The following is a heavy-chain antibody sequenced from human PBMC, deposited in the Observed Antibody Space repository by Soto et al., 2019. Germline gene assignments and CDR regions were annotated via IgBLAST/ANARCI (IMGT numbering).Heavy chain of an antibody. V-gene: IGHV3-23*01. J-gene: IGHJ4*02. CDR1: GFTISRNA. D-gene: IGHD1-1*01. Sequence: GGSLRLSCAASGFTISRNAMYWVRQAPGKGLEWVSGISGRGDTTHYADSVKGRFTISRDTSKNTLYLQLNALRADDTAVYYCAKDKPGTTCFDYWGQGTLVTVSS. CDR2: ISGRGDTT. CDR3: AKDKPGTTCFDY.